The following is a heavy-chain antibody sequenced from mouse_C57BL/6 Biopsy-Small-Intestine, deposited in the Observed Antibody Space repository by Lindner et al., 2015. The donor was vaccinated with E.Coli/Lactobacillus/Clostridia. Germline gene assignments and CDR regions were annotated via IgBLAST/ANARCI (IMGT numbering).Heavy chain of an antibody. Sequence: SVKVSCKASGGTFSNCAIHWVRQAPGQGLEWMGGIIPILEEANYAQKFQDRITITADESTTTAYMEVNSLRFDDTAVYYCARDFGPVEYCSTGSCYATAGYFDFWGQGTLVTVSS. CDR3: ARDFGPVEYCSTGSCYATAGYFDF. J-gene: IGHJ2*01. D-gene: IGHD1-1*01. V-gene: IGHV1-69*01. CDR1: GGTFSNCA. CDR2: IIPILEEA.